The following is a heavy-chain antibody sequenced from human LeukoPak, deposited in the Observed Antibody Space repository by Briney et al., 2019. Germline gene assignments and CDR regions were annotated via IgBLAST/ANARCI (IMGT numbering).Heavy chain of an antibody. CDR1: GGPISNYY. D-gene: IGHD3-10*01. V-gene: IGHV4-59*08. CDR2: ISYSGTT. Sequence: SETLSLTCTVSGGPISNYYWTWIRQPPGKGLEWVGFISYSGTTNYNPSPKSRVTIPVKTSKNQSSLKLSSVTAADTAVYYCARHDVRGGYYGSGSKYYFDYWGQGTLVTVSS. J-gene: IGHJ4*02. CDR3: ARHDVRGGYYGSGSKYYFDY.